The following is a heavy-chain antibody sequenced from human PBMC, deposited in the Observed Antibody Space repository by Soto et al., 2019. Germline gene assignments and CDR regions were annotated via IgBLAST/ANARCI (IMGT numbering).Heavy chain of an antibody. D-gene: IGHD3-3*01. CDR1: GGTFSSYA. CDR2: IIPIFGTA. J-gene: IGHJ4*02. Sequence: QVQLVQSGAEVKKPGSSVKVSCKASGGTFSSYAISWVRQAPGQGLEWMGGIIPIFGTANYAQKFQGRVTITADEFTSTAYMERSSLRSEDTAGYCCAGTRYFWSGYYAYYFDYWGQGTLVTVSS. V-gene: IGHV1-69*01. CDR3: AGTRYFWSGYYAYYFDY.